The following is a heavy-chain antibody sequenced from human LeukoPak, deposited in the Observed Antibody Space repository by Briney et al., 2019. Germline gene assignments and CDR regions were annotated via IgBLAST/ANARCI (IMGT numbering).Heavy chain of an antibody. Sequence: PSQTLSLTCAVSGGSISSGGYSWTWIRQPPGKGLECVGHVYYSGSTYYNPSLKSRVTISLDTSKNQFSLKLSSVTAADTAVYYCARRPRFDPWGQGTLVTVSS. V-gene: IGHV4-30-4*07. J-gene: IGHJ5*02. CDR3: ARRPRFDP. CDR2: VYYSGST. CDR1: GGSISSGGYS.